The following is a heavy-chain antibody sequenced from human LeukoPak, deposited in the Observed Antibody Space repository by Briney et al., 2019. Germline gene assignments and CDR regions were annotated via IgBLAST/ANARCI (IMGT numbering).Heavy chain of an antibody. Sequence: SETLSLTCTVSGGSIGSDSYYWTWIRQPAGKGLEWIGRISSSGTTNYNPSLKGRVTISIDTSKNQFSLKLTSVTAADTAVYYCARQTGSGLFILPGGQGTLVTVSS. J-gene: IGHJ4*02. CDR2: ISSSGTT. V-gene: IGHV4-61*02. CDR1: GGSIGSDSYY. CDR3: ARQTGSGLFILP. D-gene: IGHD3/OR15-3a*01.